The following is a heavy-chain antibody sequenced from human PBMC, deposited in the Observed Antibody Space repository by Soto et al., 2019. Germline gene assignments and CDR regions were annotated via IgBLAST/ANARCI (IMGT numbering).Heavy chain of an antibody. D-gene: IGHD6-19*01. J-gene: IGHJ5*02. CDR2: IYYSGST. CDR3: ARGVVEAVAGSFDP. Sequence: SETLSLTCTVSGGSISSYYWSWIRQPPGKGLEWIGYIYYSGSTNYNPSLKSRVTISVDTSKNQFSLKLSSVTAADTAVYYCARGVVEAVAGSFDPWGQGTLVTVSS. V-gene: IGHV4-59*01. CDR1: GGSISSYY.